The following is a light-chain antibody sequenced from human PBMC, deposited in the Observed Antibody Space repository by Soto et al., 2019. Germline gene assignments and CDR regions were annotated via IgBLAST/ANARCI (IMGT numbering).Light chain of an antibody. J-gene: IGLJ1*01. V-gene: IGLV1-40*01. CDR2: GNS. CDR3: QSYDSSLSGYV. Sequence: QSVLTQPPSVSGAPGQRVTISCTGSSSNIGAGYDVHWYQQLPGTAPKLLIYGNSNRPSGVPDRFSGSKSGTSASLGITGLQAEDEADYYCQSYDSSLSGYVFGTGTKLTV. CDR1: SSNIGAGYD.